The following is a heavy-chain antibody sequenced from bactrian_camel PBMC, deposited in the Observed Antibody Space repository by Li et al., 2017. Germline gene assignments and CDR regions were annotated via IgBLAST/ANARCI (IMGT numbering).Heavy chain of an antibody. CDR1: EFTFDGSD. CDR3: AMSCTVGWVPPLRDNY. CDR2: IYAAADNA. V-gene: IGHV3S63*01. D-gene: IGHD5*01. J-gene: IGHJ4*01. Sequence: HVQLVESGGGSVQAGGSLRLSCTASEFTFDGSDMGWFRQSPGKDREGVAAIYAAADNAYSADSVKGRFTISKDNAKNTLNLQMNGPKPEDTAMYYCAMSCTVGWVPPLRDNYWGQGTQVTV.